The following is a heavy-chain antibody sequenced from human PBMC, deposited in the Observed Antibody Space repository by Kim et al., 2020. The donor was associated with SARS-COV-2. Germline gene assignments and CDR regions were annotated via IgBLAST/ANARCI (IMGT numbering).Heavy chain of an antibody. J-gene: IGHJ4*02. D-gene: IGHD5-18*01. Sequence: KFRGEVTRTRDTSTSTVYMELSSLRSEDTAVYYCARTYRGYSYGLDFDYWGQGTLVTVSS. V-gene: IGHV1-46*01. CDR3: ARTYRGYSYGLDFDY.